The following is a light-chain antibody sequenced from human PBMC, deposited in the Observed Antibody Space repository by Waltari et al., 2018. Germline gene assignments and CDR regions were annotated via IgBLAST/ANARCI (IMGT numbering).Light chain of an antibody. CDR3: QTWGTDVPYV. CDR1: SGHSD. Sequence: QLVLTQSPSVSASLGASVRLTCTLSSGHSDVVWHQQRPEQGPQYLMTVRRDGSHAKADGIPDRVSGSTSGAARYLTISGLQSEDEADYYCQTWGTDVPYVFGSGAKVTVL. CDR2: VRRDGSH. V-gene: IGLV4-69*01. J-gene: IGLJ1*01.